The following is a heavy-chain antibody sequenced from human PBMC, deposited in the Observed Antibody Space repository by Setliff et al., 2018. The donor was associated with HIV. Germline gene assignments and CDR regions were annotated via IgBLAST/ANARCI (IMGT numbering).Heavy chain of an antibody. Sequence: SETLSLTCTVSGGSISSGGYYWSWIRQHPGKGLEWIGYIYHSGSTFYNPSLQSRAAISVDGSKYHLSLKLFSVTAADTAVYYCARSGDYYESSGYYRYWGQGALVTVSS. D-gene: IGHD3-22*01. J-gene: IGHJ4*02. CDR2: IYHSGST. V-gene: IGHV4-31*03. CDR1: GGSISSGGYY. CDR3: ARSGDYYESSGYYRY.